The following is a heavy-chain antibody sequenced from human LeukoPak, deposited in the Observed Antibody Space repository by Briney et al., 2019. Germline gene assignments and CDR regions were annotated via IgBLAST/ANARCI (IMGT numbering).Heavy chain of an antibody. V-gene: IGHV4-4*07. Sequence: SETLSLTCTVSGGSISSYYWSWIRQPAGKGLEWIGRIYSTGSTNYNPSLKSRVTMSVDTSKNQFSLKLSSVTAADTAVYYCARENTERITMVRGVITYYYYYYMDVWGKGTTVTVSS. D-gene: IGHD3-10*01. CDR3: ARENTERITMVRGVITYYYYYYMDV. CDR2: IYSTGST. J-gene: IGHJ6*03. CDR1: GGSISSYY.